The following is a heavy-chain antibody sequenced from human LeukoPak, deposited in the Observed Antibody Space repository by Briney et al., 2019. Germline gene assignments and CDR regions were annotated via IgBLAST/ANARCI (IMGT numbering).Heavy chain of an antibody. J-gene: IGHJ5*02. CDR2: ISGSGGST. CDR1: GFTFSSYA. Sequence: GGSLRLSCAASGFTFSSYAMSWVRQAPGKGLEWVSTISGSGGSTYYADSVKGRFTISRDNSRNTLYLQMNSLRAEDTAVYYCVRGYSYGWFDPWGQGTLVTVSS. CDR3: VRGYSYGWFDP. D-gene: IGHD5-18*01. V-gene: IGHV3-23*01.